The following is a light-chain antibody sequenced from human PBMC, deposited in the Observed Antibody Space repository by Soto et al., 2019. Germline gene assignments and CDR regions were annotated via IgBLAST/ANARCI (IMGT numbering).Light chain of an antibody. CDR2: EAS. Sequence: DIQMTQSPSVLSASVGDRVTITCRASQSVSSWLAWYQQKPGKAPKLLIFEASTLQRGVPSRFSGSGSGTEFTLTINNLEPDDFATYYCQQSYSLPRTFGGGTKVEIK. V-gene: IGKV1-5*01. J-gene: IGKJ4*01. CDR3: QQSYSLPRT. CDR1: QSVSSW.